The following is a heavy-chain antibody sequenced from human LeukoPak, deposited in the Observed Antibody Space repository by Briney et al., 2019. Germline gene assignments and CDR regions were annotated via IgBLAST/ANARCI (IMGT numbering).Heavy chain of an antibody. CDR1: GGSFSGYY. V-gene: IGHV4-34*01. Sequence: SETLSLTCDVYGGSFSGYYWSWIRQPPGKGLEWIGEISHSGSPNYNPSLKSRVTISVDTSKNHFSLRLRSVTAADTAVYYCARGYARFYYYYMDVWGKGTTVTVSS. J-gene: IGHJ6*03. CDR3: ARGYARFYYYYMDV. CDR2: ISHSGSP. D-gene: IGHD6-6*01.